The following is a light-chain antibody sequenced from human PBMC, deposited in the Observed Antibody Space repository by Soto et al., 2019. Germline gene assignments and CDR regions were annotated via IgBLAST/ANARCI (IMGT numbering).Light chain of an antibody. CDR1: QSISSY. J-gene: IGKJ4*01. CDR2: AAS. V-gene: IGKV1-39*01. CDR3: QQSYSTPLT. Sequence: DIQMTQSPSSLSASVGDRVTITCRASQSISSYLNWYQQKPGKAPKLLIYAASSLQSGVPSRFSGSGSGTDFTLTISSLHLEDFATYYCQQSYSTPLTVGGGTKVEIK.